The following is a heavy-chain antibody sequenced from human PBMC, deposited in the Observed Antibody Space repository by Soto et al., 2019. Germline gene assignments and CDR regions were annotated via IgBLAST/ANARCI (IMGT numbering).Heavy chain of an antibody. CDR2: IYSCGST. CDR1: GFTVSSNY. V-gene: IGHV3-66*01. Sequence: GGSLRLSCAASGFTVSSNYKSWVRQGPGKGLEWVSVIYSCGSTYYADSVKGRLTISIDNSKNTLYLQMNSLRAEDTAVYYCAREGTTDDPFDYWGQGTLVTVSS. CDR3: AREGTTDDPFDY. J-gene: IGHJ4*02. D-gene: IGHD4-17*01.